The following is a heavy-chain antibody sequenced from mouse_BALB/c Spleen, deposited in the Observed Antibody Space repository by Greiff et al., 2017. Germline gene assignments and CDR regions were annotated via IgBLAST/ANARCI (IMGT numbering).Heavy chain of an antibody. Sequence: QVQLKQSGPGLVQPSQSLSITCTVSGFSLTSYGVHWVRQSPGKGLEWLGVIWSGGSTDYNAAFISRLSISKDNSKSQVFFKMNSLQANDTAIYYCARMYGRDYYAMDYWGQGTSVTVSS. CDR2: IWSGGST. V-gene: IGHV2-2*02. CDR1: GFSLTSYG. J-gene: IGHJ4*01. CDR3: ARMYGRDYYAMDY. D-gene: IGHD2-10*02.